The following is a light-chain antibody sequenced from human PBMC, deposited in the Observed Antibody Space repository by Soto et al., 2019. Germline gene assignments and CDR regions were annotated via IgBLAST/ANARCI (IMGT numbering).Light chain of an antibody. CDR3: SSYTTIKTVV. J-gene: IGLJ2*01. V-gene: IGLV2-14*01. CDR1: SSDIGTYKY. Sequence: QSALTQPASVSGSPGQSITISCTGTSSDIGTYKYVSWFLHHPGKAPKLIIFEVSNRPSGLSDRFSGFKSANTAYLTISGVQPEVEADYHCSSYTTIKTVVFGGGTKLTVL. CDR2: EVS.